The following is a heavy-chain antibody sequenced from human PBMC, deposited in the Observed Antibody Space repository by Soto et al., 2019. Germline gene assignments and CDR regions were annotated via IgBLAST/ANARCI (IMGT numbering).Heavy chain of an antibody. J-gene: IGHJ4*02. CDR3: ASRHSSPYFDY. V-gene: IGHV4-59*08. D-gene: IGHD6-13*01. Sequence: SETLSLTCTVSGGSISSYYWSWIRQPPGKGLGWIGYIYYSGSTNYNPSLKSRVTISVDTSKNQFSLKLSSVTAADTALYYCASRHSSPYFDYWGQGTLVTVSS. CDR1: GGSISSYY. CDR2: IYYSGST.